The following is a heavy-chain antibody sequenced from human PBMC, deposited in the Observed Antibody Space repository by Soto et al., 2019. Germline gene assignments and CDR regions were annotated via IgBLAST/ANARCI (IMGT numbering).Heavy chain of an antibody. V-gene: IGHV1-46*03. CDR3: VRDPELRGTVFGVVILWKYNWLHT. CDR1: GYTFSRYY. Sequence: QVQLVQSGTEVKKPGASLKISCKASGYTFSRYYMHWVRQAPGQGLEWMGIINPSGGSTSYAQKFQDRVTLTRDTSTSTFYMELSNLRSDDTAVYYCVRDPELRGTVFGVVILWKYNWLHTWGQGTLVTVSS. CDR2: INPSGGST. D-gene: IGHD3-3*01. J-gene: IGHJ5*02.